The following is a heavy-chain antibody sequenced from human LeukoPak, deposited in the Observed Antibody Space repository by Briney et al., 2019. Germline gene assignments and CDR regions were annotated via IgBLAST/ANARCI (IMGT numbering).Heavy chain of an antibody. Sequence: SETLSLTCTVSGGSISSYYWSWIRQPPGKGLEWIGYIYYSGSTNYNPSLKSRVTISVDTSKNQFSLKLSSVTAADTAVYYCARGARVYTIGEFDYWGQGTLVTVSS. J-gene: IGHJ4*02. V-gene: IGHV4-59*08. CDR3: ARGARVYTIGEFDY. CDR1: GGSISSYY. CDR2: IYYSGST. D-gene: IGHD2-8*01.